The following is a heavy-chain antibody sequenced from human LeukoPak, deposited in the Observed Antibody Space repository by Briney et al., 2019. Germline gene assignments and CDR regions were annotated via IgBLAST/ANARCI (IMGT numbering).Heavy chain of an antibody. CDR1: GITFSNSA. CDR3: AIPLAARPYDYFDY. CDR2: ITKSGDQT. J-gene: IGHJ4*02. V-gene: IGHV3-23*01. D-gene: IGHD6-6*01. Sequence: PGGSLRLSCVPSGITFSNSALSWVRQAPGKGLEWVSTITKSGDQTYYADSVKGRFTISRDNSKNTLYLQMNSLRAGDTAVYYCAIPLAARPYDYFDYWGQGTLVTVSS.